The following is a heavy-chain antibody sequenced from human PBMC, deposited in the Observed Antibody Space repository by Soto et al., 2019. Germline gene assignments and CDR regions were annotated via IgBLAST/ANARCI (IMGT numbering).Heavy chain of an antibody. CDR2: IIPIFGTA. V-gene: IGHV1-69*13. J-gene: IGHJ6*02. D-gene: IGHD3-10*01. CDR1: GGTFSGYA. CDR3: ARVGEENGSGSIRRPYYYGMDV. Sequence: ASVTVSCQASGGTFSGYAISWVRQAPGQGLEWMGGIIPIFGTANYAQKFQGRVTITADESTSTAYMELSSLRSEDTAVYYCARVGEENGSGSIRRPYYYGMDVWGQGTTVTVSS.